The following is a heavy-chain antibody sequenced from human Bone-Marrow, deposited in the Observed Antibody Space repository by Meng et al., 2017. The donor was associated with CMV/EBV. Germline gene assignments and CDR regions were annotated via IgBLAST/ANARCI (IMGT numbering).Heavy chain of an antibody. J-gene: IGHJ6*02. D-gene: IGHD7-27*01. V-gene: IGHV3-15*01. CDR3: VPDTPPNWGLDD. CDR1: GFAFGNAG. Sequence: GESLKISCAASGFAFGNAGMSWVRQAPGKGLEWVGRIKRKTDGGTTQYAAPVKGRITISRDESKNTLYLQTDSQKIEDTAEYYCVPDTPPNWGLDDWGQGTTVTVSS. CDR2: IKRKTDGGTT.